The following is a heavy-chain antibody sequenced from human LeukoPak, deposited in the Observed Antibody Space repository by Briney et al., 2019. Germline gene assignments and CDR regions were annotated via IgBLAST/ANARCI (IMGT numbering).Heavy chain of an antibody. D-gene: IGHD5-12*01. CDR1: GFTFSSYS. J-gene: IGHJ6*02. Sequence: PGGSLRLSCAASGFTFSSYSMNWIRQAPGKGLEWVSSISSSSYIYYADSVKGRFTISRDNAKNSLYLQMNSLRAEDTAVYYCARDRYTPGDYYYYGMDVWGQGTTVTVSS. CDR3: ARDRYTPGDYYYYGMDV. V-gene: IGHV3-21*01. CDR2: ISSSSYI.